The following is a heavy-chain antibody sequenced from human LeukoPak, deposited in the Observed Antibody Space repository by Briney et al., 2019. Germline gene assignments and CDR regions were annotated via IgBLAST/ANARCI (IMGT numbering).Heavy chain of an antibody. Sequence: SETLSLTCTVSGGSISSSSYYWGWIRQPPGKGLEWIGSIYYSGSTYYNPSLKSRVTISVDTFKNQFSLKLSSVTAADTAVYYCARGTPTPYDFWSGYYPYYFDYWGQGTLVTVSS. J-gene: IGHJ4*02. D-gene: IGHD3-3*01. CDR3: ARGTPTPYDFWSGYYPYYFDY. CDR2: IYYSGST. V-gene: IGHV4-39*01. CDR1: GGSISSSSYY.